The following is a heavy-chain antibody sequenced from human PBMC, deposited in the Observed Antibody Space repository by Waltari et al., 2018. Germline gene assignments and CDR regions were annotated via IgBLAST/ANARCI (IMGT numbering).Heavy chain of an antibody. V-gene: IGHV4-34*01. CDR2: INHRGST. CDR3: ARGRAPGYPVYYYYYGMDV. Sequence: QVQLQQWGAGLLKPSETLSLTCAVYGGSFSGYYWSWIRQPPAKGLAWIGEINHRGSTNYNPSVTSRVTISVETSKSQVCLKLSAVTAADTAGYYGARGRAPGYPVYYYYYGMDVWGQGTTVTVSS. D-gene: IGHD6-13*01. J-gene: IGHJ6*02. CDR1: GGSFSGYY.